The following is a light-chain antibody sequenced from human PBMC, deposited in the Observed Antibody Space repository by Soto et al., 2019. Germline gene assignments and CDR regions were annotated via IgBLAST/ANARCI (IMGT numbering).Light chain of an antibody. CDR3: SSFTSSTSYV. CDR1: SSDVGSYNS. J-gene: IGLJ1*01. CDR2: DVN. Sequence: LTQPASVSRSAGQAIAIPCPGTSSDVGSYNSVSWYQQYPGKAPKLMIHDVNNRPSGISDRFSGSKSGNTASLTISGLQAEDEADYYCSSFTSSTSYVFGTGTKVTVL. V-gene: IGLV2-14*03.